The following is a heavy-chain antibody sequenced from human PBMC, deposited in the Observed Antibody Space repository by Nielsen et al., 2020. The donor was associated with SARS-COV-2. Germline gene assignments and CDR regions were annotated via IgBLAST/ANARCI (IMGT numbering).Heavy chain of an antibody. CDR2: IIPIFGTA. CDR3: ARFSRYYYDSSGYPANFDY. Sequence: SVKVSCKASGGTFSSYAISWVRQAPGQGLEWMGGIIPIFGTANYAQKFQGRVTITADKSTSTAYMELSSLRSEDTAAYYRARFSRYYYDSSGYPANFDYWGQGTLVTVSS. J-gene: IGHJ4*02. V-gene: IGHV1-69*06. CDR1: GGTFSSYA. D-gene: IGHD3-22*01.